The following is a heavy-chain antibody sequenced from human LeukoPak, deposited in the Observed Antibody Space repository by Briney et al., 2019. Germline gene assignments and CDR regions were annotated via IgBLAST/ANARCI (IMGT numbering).Heavy chain of an antibody. CDR1: GGSISSSNW. J-gene: IGHJ4*02. Sequence: SGTLSLTCAVSGGSISSSNWWSWVRQPPGKGLEWIGEIYHSGSTNYNPSLKSRVTMSVDKSKNQFSLKLSSVTAADTAVYYCARRRGPTGYTYWGQGTLVTVSS. D-gene: IGHD3-9*01. V-gene: IGHV4-4*02. CDR2: IYHSGST. CDR3: ARRRGPTGYTY.